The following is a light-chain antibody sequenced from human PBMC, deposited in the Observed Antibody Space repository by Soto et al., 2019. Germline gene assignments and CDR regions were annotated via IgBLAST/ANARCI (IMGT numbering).Light chain of an antibody. V-gene: IGLV2-8*01. CDR1: SSDVGTHGY. Sequence: QSVLTQPPSASGSPGQSVTISCTGTSSDVGTHGYVSWYQQHAGKAPKLMIYDVTKRPSGVPDRVSGSKSANTASLTVSGLPAEDEADYYCMCYAGGNNWVFGGGTKLTVL. CDR3: MCYAGGNNWV. CDR2: DVT. J-gene: IGLJ3*02.